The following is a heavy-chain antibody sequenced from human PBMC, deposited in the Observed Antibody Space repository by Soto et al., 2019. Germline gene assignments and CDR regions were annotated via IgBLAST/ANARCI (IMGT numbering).Heavy chain of an antibody. V-gene: IGHV4-31*03. CDR3: ARGYSGNCLSFDY. CDR2: IYYSGST. D-gene: IGHD1-26*01. CDR1: GGSINSGGYY. Sequence: QVQLQESGPGLVKPSQTLSLTCTVSGGSINSGGYYWNWIRQHPGKDLEWIGYIYYSGSTHYNPSINSRVTTSGDVSKNQFSLMLSSVTAADTAVYYCARGYSGNCLSFDYWGQGSLVTASS. J-gene: IGHJ4*02.